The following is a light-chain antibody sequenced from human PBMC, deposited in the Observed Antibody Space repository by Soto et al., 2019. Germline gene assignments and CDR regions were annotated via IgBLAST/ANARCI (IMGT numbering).Light chain of an antibody. CDR1: QSVNSH. V-gene: IGKV3-20*01. CDR3: QQYVSSPLT. J-gene: IGKJ4*01. Sequence: IVMTQSPATLPVSPGERATLSCRTSQSVNSHLAWYQQKPGQAPRLLIYDTSSRATGIPDRFSGSGSGTDFTLTISRLEPEDFAVYYCQQYVSSPLTFGGGTKVDI. CDR2: DTS.